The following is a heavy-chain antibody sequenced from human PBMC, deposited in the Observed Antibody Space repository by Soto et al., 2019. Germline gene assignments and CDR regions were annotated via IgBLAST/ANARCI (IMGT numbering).Heavy chain of an antibody. D-gene: IGHD3-3*01. J-gene: IGHJ6*02. CDR3: TRDRFTIFGVVTIYGMDV. CDR2: IRSKAYGGTT. V-gene: IGHV3-49*03. Sequence: GGSLRLSCTASGFTFGDYAMSWFRQAPGKGLEWVGFIRSKAYGGTTEYAASVKGRFTISRDDSKSIAYLQMNSLKTEDTAVYYCTRDRFTIFGVVTIYGMDVWGQGTTVTVSS. CDR1: GFTFGDYA.